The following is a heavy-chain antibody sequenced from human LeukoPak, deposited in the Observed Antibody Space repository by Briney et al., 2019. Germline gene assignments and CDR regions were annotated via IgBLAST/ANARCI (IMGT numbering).Heavy chain of an antibody. CDR2: INTNTGNP. D-gene: IGHD3-22*01. V-gene: IGHV7-4-1*02. CDR3: VTRDGVSSGFFNLDY. Sequence: GASVKVSCKASGYTFTHYAMNWVRQAPGQGLEWMGWINTNTGNPTYAQGFTGRFVFSLDTSVSTAYLQISSLTAEDTAVYYCVTRDGVSSGFFNLDYWGQGTLVTVSS. CDR1: GYTFTHYA. J-gene: IGHJ4*02.